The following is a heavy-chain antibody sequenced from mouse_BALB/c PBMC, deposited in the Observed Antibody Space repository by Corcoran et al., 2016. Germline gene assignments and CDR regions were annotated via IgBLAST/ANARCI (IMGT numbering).Heavy chain of an antibody. V-gene: IGHV1S136*01. CDR1: GYTFTSYV. CDR3: AREVPGGYPFDY. D-gene: IGHD2-2*01. CDR2: IYPYNDDT. J-gene: IGHJ2*01. Sequence: EVQLQQSGPELVKPGASVKMSCKASGYTFTSYVMHWVKQKPGQGLEWIGYIYPYNDDTKYNEDFKGKAILTSDISSSTAYMELNSLTSEDSAVYYCAREVPGGYPFDYWGQGTTLTVSS.